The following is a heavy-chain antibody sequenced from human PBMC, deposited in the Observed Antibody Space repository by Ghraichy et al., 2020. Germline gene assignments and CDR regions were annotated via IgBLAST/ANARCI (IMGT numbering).Heavy chain of an antibody. V-gene: IGHV3-7*03. Sequence: GESLNISCAASGFPPANHGMSWVRQAPGKGLEWVANIKQDGGEKGVVDSVKGRFTISRDTLKNSLYLQMNSLRAEDTAVYYCARNRRQWLSRGYYGMYVWGQGTTVTRSS. CDR3: ARNRRQWLSRGYYGMYV. J-gene: IGHJ6*01. CDR2: IKQDGGEK. CDR1: GFPPANHG. D-gene: IGHD6-19*01.